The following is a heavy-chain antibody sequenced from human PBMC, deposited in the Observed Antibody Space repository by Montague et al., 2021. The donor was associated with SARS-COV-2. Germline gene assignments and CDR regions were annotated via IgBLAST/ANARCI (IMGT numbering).Heavy chain of an antibody. CDR3: ARAQNTCFIANCVNYFEV. Sequence: SETLSLTCEVSGGSISSYYWSWIRQSPGKGLEWIGYVHYTGSTKYNPSLKTRVTLSLDTPKNHFSLKLSSVTAADTAVYYCARAQNTCFIANCVNYFEVWGLGDLGTVSS. CDR1: GGSISSYY. J-gene: IGHJ4*02. V-gene: IGHV4-59*01. CDR2: VHYTGST. D-gene: IGHD1-1*01.